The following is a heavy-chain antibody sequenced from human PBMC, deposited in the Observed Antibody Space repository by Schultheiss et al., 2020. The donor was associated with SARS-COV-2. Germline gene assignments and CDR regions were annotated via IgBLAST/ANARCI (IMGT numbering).Heavy chain of an antibody. J-gene: IGHJ6*02. CDR1: GGTFSSYA. CDR2: ISAYNGNT. CDR3: ATGRNYGDYVRDYYYYGMDV. D-gene: IGHD4-17*01. V-gene: IGHV1-18*01. Sequence: ASVKVSCKASGGTFSSYAISWVRQAPGQRLEWMGWISAYNGNTNYAQKLQGRVTMTTDTSTSTAYMELSSLRSEDTAVYYCATGRNYGDYVRDYYYYGMDVWGQGTTVTVSS.